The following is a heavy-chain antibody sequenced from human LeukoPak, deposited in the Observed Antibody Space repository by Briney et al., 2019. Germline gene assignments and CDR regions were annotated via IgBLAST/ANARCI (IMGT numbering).Heavy chain of an antibody. CDR1: GFTFSSYW. Sequence: PGGSLRLSCAASGFTFSSYWMSWVRQAPGKGLEWVANIKQDGSEKYYVDSVKGRFTISRDNAKNSLYLQMDSLRAEDTAVYYCARGYYDSGDNENYQFDYWGQGTLVTVSS. J-gene: IGHJ4*02. V-gene: IGHV3-7*01. CDR3: ARGYYDSGDNENYQFDY. D-gene: IGHD3-22*01. CDR2: IKQDGSEK.